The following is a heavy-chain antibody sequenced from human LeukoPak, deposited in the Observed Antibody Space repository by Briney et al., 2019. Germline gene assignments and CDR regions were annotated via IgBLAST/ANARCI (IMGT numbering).Heavy chain of an antibody. CDR3: ARDGGGNRNFDY. V-gene: IGHV4-4*07. J-gene: IGHJ4*02. CDR2: IHTSGST. Sequence: PSETLSLTCDVSGDSIIGKYWSWIRQPAGKALEWIGRIHTSGSTNYNPSLKSRVTLSQDTSKNQFYLRLTSVTAADTAVYYCARDGGGNRNFDYWGQGTLVTVSS. CDR1: GDSIIGKY. D-gene: IGHD4-23*01.